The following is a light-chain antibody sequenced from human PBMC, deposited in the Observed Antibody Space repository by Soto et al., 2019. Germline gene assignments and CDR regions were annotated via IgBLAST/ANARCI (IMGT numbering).Light chain of an antibody. CDR2: EVS. V-gene: IGLV2-14*01. CDR3: SSYTSSSPML. Sequence: QSALTQPASVSGSPGQSITISCTGTSSDVGGYNYVSWYQQHPGEAPKLMIYEVSYRPSGVSNRFSGSKSGNTASLTISGLQAEDEADYYCSSYTSSSPMLFGGGTKLTVL. CDR1: SSDVGGYNY. J-gene: IGLJ2*01.